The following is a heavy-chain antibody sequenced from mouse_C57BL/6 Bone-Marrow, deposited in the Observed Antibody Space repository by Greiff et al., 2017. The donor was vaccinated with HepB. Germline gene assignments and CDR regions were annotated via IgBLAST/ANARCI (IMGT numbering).Heavy chain of an antibody. Sequence: VKLVESGAELARPGASVKLSCKASGYTFTSYGISWVKQRTGQGLEWIGEIYPRSGNTYYNEKFKGKATLTADKSSSTAYMELRSLTSEDSAVYFCATSAYYSYYYAMDYWGQGTSVTVSS. CDR2: IYPRSGNT. J-gene: IGHJ4*01. D-gene: IGHD2-12*01. CDR1: GYTFTSYG. V-gene: IGHV1-81*01. CDR3: ATSAYYSYYYAMDY.